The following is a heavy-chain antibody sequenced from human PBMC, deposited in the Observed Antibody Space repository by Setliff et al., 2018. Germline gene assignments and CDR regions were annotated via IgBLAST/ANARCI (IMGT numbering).Heavy chain of an antibody. Sequence: GGSLRLSCTTSGFTFSSYEVNWVRQAPGKGLEWVSYISSSGTTKHYADSVKGRFTISRDNAKNSLYLQMNSLRAEDTAVYYCVPGRGSWGQGALVTVSS. CDR1: GFTFSSYE. J-gene: IGHJ5*02. CDR3: VPGRGS. V-gene: IGHV3-48*03. CDR2: ISSSGTTK. D-gene: IGHD6-25*01.